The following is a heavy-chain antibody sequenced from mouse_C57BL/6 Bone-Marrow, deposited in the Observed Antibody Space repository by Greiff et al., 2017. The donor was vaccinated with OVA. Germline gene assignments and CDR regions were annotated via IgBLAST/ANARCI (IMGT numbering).Heavy chain of an antibody. V-gene: IGHV14-1*01. J-gene: IGHJ3*01. Sequence: VHLQQSGAELVRPGASVKLSCTASGFNIKDYYMHWVKQRPEQGLEWIGRIDPEDGDTEYAPKFQVKATMTADTSSNTAYLQLSSLTSEDTAVYYCTIHYYGRWFAYWGQGTLVTVSA. D-gene: IGHD1-1*01. CDR1: GFNIKDYY. CDR2: IDPEDGDT. CDR3: TIHYYGRWFAY.